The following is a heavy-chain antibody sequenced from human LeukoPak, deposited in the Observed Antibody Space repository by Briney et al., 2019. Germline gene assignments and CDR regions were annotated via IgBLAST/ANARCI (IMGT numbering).Heavy chain of an antibody. Sequence: SETLSLTCAVYGGSFSGYYWSWIRQPPGKGLEWIGEINHSGSTNYNPSLKSRVTVSVDTSKNQFSLKLSSVTAADTAVYYCARSKYYYGPYYFDYWGQGTLVTVSS. D-gene: IGHD3-10*01. CDR2: INHSGST. V-gene: IGHV4-34*01. CDR1: GGSFSGYY. J-gene: IGHJ4*02. CDR3: ARSKYYYGPYYFDY.